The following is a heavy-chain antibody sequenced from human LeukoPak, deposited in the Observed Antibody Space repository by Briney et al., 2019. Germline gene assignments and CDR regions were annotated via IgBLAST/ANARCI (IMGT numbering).Heavy chain of an antibody. J-gene: IGHJ4*02. CDR1: GFTVSSYS. Sequence: PGGSLRLSCAASGFTVSSYSMNWVGQAPGKGLEWVSYISSSSTIYYADSVKGRFTISRDNAKNSLYLQMNSLRDEDTAVYYCARAFGLTDYWGQGTLVTVSS. CDR2: ISSSSTI. V-gene: IGHV3-48*02. CDR3: ARAFGLTDY. D-gene: IGHD3/OR15-3a*01.